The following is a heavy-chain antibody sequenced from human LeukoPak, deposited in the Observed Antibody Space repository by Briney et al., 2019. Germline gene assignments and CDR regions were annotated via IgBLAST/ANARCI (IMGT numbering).Heavy chain of an antibody. D-gene: IGHD3-22*01. J-gene: IGHJ4*02. Sequence: PSETLSLTCTVSGISITNYYWNWIRQPPGKGLEWIGYIYYTGSTNYNLSLKSRVTISVDTSKNQFSLKLSSVTAADTAVYFCAGGGDSGGYYYPMFDYWGQGILVTVSS. CDR3: AGGGDSGGYYYPMFDY. CDR1: GISITNYY. V-gene: IGHV4-59*01. CDR2: IYYTGST.